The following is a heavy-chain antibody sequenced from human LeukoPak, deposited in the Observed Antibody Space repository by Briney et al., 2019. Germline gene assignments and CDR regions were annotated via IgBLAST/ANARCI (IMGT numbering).Heavy chain of an antibody. CDR2: FSGGGGST. J-gene: IGHJ4*02. V-gene: IGHV3-23*01. Sequence: GGSPRLSCAASGFTFSNYAMSWVRQAPGKGLEWVSAFSGGGGSTYYADSVKGRFTISRDNSKNTLYLQMNSLRAEDTAVYFCATSGLSRFGFWGQGTLVTVSS. CDR1: GFTFSNYA. D-gene: IGHD2/OR15-2a*01. CDR3: ATSGLSRFGF.